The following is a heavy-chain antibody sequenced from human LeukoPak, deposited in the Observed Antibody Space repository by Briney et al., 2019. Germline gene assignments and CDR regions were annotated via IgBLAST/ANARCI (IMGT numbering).Heavy chain of an antibody. CDR2: IYSGGST. CDR3: SSAYSSSSPYGMGV. J-gene: IGHJ6*02. Sequence: GGSLRLSCAASGFTVSNNYMSWVRQAPGKGLEWVSVIYSGGSTYYADSVKRRFTISTENSTNTLYLQMNSLRAEDTAVYFCSSAYSSSSPYGMGVWGQGTTVTVSS. CDR1: GFTVSNNY. D-gene: IGHD6-6*01. V-gene: IGHV3-53*01.